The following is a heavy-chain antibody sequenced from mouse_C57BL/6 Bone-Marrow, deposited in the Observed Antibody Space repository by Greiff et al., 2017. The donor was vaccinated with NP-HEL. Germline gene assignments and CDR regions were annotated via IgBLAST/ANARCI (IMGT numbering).Heavy chain of an antibody. CDR1: GYTFTSYG. V-gene: IGHV1-81*01. Sequence: QVQLKQSGAELARPGASVKLSCKASGYTFTSYGISWVKQRTGQGLEWIGEIYPRSGNTYYNEKFKGKATLTADKSSSTAYMVLRSLTSEDSAVYCCARGGNDGDFFFAYWGQGTLVTVSA. CDR3: ARGGNDGDFFFAY. CDR2: IYPRSGNT. J-gene: IGHJ3*01. D-gene: IGHD2-3*01.